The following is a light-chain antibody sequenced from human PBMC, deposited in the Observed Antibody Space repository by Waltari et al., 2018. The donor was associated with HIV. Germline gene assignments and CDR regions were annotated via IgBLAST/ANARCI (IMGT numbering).Light chain of an antibody. CDR2: QDR. J-gene: IGLJ2*01. Sequence: SYELTQPPSVSVSPGQTASITCSGDKLGDKYASWYQQKPGQSPVMVIYQDRERPSGIPERFSCSNSANTATLTISGTQAMDEADYYCQAWDNSTAVFGGGTKVTVL. CDR3: QAWDNSTAV. V-gene: IGLV3-1*01. CDR1: KLGDKY.